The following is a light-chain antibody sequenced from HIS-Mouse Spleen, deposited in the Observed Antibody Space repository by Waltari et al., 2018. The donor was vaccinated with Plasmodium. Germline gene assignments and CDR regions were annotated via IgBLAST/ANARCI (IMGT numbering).Light chain of an antibody. J-gene: IGKJ2*01. CDR2: WAS. CDR1: QSVLYSSNNKNY. CDR3: QQYYSTPPYT. Sequence: NCKSSQSVLYSSNNKNYLAWYQQKPGQPPKLLIYWASTRESGVPDRFSGSGSGTDFTLTISSLQAEDVAVYYCQQYYSTPPYTFGQGTKLEIK. V-gene: IGKV4-1*01.